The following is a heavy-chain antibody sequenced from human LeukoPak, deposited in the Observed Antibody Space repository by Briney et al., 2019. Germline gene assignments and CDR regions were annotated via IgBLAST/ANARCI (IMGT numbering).Heavy chain of an antibody. V-gene: IGHV3-30*18. CDR1: GFTFSSYG. J-gene: IGHJ4*02. CDR3: AKDRHDY. CDR2: ISYDGSNK. Sequence: GGSLRLSCAASGFTFSSYGMHWVRQAPGKGLEWVAVISYDGSNKYYADSVKGRFTISRDNSKNTLYLQMNSLGAEDTAVYYCAKDRHDYWGQGTLVTVSS.